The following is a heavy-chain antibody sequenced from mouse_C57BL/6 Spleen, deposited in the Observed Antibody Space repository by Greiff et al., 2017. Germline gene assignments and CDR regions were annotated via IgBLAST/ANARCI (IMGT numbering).Heavy chain of an antibody. Sequence: DVKLVESGGGLVKPGGSLKLSCAASGFTFSDYGMHWVRQAPEKGLEWVAYISSGSSTIYYADTVKGRFTISRDNAKNTLFLQMTSLRSEDTAMYYCARHGSSYGGAMDYWGQGTSVTVSS. CDR1: GFTFSDYG. J-gene: IGHJ4*01. V-gene: IGHV5-17*01. CDR3: ARHGSSYGGAMDY. CDR2: ISSGSSTI. D-gene: IGHD1-1*01.